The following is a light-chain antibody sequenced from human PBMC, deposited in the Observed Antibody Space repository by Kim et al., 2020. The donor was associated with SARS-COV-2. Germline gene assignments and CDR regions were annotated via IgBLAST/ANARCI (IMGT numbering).Light chain of an antibody. CDR2: NTN. CDR3: VLYVGSGIWV. J-gene: IGLJ3*02. Sequence: GGTVTLTCGLSSGSVSTSYYPNWFQQTPGQAPRTPIYNTNTRSSGVPDRFSGSILGNKAALTITGAQADDESDYYCVLYVGSGIWVFGGGTKLTVL. CDR1: SGSVSTSYY. V-gene: IGLV8-61*01.